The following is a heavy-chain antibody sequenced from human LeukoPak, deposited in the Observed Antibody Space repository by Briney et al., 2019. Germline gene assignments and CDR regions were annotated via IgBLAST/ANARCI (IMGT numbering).Heavy chain of an antibody. CDR1: GFTFSSYW. CDR2: ITGDGGST. CDR3: ATGGGRAFDI. V-gene: IGHV3-74*01. D-gene: IGHD1-14*01. J-gene: IGHJ3*02. Sequence: GGSLRLSCAASGFTFSSYWMHWVRQAPGKGLVWVSRITGDGGSTAYADSVQGRFTISRDNAKNTLYLQMNSLRAEDTALYYCATGGGRAFDIWGQGAMVTVSS.